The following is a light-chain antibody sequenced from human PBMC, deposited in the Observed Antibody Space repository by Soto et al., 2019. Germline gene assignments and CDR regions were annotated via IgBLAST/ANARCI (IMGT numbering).Light chain of an antibody. CDR1: QGIRND. V-gene: IGKV1-17*01. CDR3: PLT. CDR2: SAS. J-gene: IGKJ4*01. Sequence: DIQMTQSPSSLSASVGDRVTITCRASQGIRNDLASYQQKPGMAPKRLIYSASTLQGGVPSRFSGSASGTEFTLTISSLQPEDFATYLYPLTFGGGTKVEIK.